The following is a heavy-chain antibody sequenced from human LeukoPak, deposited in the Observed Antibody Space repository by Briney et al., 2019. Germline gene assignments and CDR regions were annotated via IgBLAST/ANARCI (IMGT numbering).Heavy chain of an antibody. J-gene: IGHJ4*02. V-gene: IGHV3-48*02. CDR2: ISSSGSTI. CDR3: ARLEYYYVSGNYYKLFDY. D-gene: IGHD3-10*01. Sequence: PGGSLRLSCAASGFIVSSNYMNWVRQAPGKGLEWVTDISSSGSTIYFADSVKGRFTISRDNAKNSLYLQMNSLRDEDTAVYYCARLEYYYVSGNYYKLFDYWGQGTLVTVCS. CDR1: GFIVSSNY.